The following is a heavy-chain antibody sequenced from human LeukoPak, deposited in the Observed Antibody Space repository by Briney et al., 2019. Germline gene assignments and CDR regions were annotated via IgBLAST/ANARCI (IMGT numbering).Heavy chain of an antibody. CDR1: GYTFTGYY. V-gene: IGHV1-2*02. CDR2: INPNSGGT. Sequence: ASVKVSCKASGYTFTGYYMHWVRQAPGQGLEWMGWINPNSGGTNYAQKFQGRVTMTRDTSISTAYMELSRLRSDDTAVYYCARVPSTSVIGWFDPWGQGTLVTVSS. CDR3: ARVPSTSVIGWFDP. J-gene: IGHJ5*02. D-gene: IGHD2-2*01.